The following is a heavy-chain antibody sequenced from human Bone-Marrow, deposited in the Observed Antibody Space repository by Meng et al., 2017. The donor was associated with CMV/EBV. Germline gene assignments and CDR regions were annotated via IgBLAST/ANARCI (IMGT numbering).Heavy chain of an antibody. V-gene: IGHV3-9*01. D-gene: IGHD1-26*01. Sequence: GGSLRLSCTASGFTFDDYALHWVRQPPGKGLEWVSGISWNGGSIDYVDSVRGRFTISRDNDRNSVYLLMNSLRAEDTAVYYCAKGLSGSYLPEYYFDYWGQGTLVTVSS. J-gene: IGHJ4*02. CDR3: AKGLSGSYLPEYYFDY. CDR2: ISWNGGSI. CDR1: GFTFDDYA.